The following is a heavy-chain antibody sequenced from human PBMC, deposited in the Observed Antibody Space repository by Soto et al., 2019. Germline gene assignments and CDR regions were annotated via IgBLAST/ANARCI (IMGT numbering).Heavy chain of an antibody. Sequence: GASVKVSCKASGYTFTSYAMHWVRQAPGQRLEWMGWINAGNGNTKYSQKFQGRVTITRDTSASTAYMELSSLRSEDTAVYYCARGFDTAMDFFDYWGQGTLVTVSS. D-gene: IGHD5-18*01. J-gene: IGHJ4*02. CDR2: INAGNGNT. V-gene: IGHV1-3*01. CDR3: ARGFDTAMDFFDY. CDR1: GYTFTSYA.